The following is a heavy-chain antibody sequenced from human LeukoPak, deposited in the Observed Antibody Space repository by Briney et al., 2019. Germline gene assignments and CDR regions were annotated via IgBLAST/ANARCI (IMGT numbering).Heavy chain of an antibody. CDR3: ARPPYKGWSFDY. CDR2: IYSGGST. J-gene: IGHJ4*02. V-gene: IGHV3-66*04. Sequence: GGSLRLSCAASGFTVSSNYMSWVRQAPGKGLEWVSVIYSGGSTYYADSVKGRFTISRDNSKNTLYLQMNSLRAKDTAVYYCARPPYKGWSFDYWGQGTLVTVSS. D-gene: IGHD1-20*01. CDR1: GFTVSSNY.